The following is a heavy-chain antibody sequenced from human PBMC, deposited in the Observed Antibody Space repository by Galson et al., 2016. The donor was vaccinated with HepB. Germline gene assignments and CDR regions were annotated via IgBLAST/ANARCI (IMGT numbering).Heavy chain of an antibody. CDR3: ARALARNLKGMDV. D-gene: IGHD1-1*01. CDR1: GDSISGTNW. CDR2: IYQTGSA. V-gene: IGHV4-4*02. J-gene: IGHJ6*02. Sequence: ETLSLTCAVSGDSISGTNWWSWVRQAPGKGLEWIGEIYQTGSANYKPALKSRVAISLDNSKNVFYLRVSSVTAADTAIYYCARALARNLKGMDVWGQGTTVTVSS.